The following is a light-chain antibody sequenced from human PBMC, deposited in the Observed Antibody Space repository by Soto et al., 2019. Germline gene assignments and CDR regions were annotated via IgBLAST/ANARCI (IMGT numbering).Light chain of an antibody. V-gene: IGLV2-14*03. CDR1: SSDVGGYNY. J-gene: IGLJ1*01. CDR3: SSYTTSNTRQMV. CDR2: DVS. Sequence: QSALTQPASVSGSPGQSITISCTGTSSDVGGYNYVSWYQHHPGKAPKLMIYDVSNRPSGVSNRFSGSTSGNTASLTISGLQPEEEADYYCSSYTTSNTRQMVFGGGTKLTVL.